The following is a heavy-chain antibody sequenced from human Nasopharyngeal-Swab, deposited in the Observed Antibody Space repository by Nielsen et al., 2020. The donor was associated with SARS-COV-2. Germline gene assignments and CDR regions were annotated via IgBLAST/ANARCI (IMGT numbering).Heavy chain of an antibody. CDR1: GYTLTELS. CDR2: FDPEDGET. Sequence: ASVKVSCKVSGYTLTELSMHWVRQAPGKGLEWMGGFDPEDGETIYAQKFQGRVTMTEDTSTDTAYMELNSLRSEDTAVYYCATDLMVAARPWGSFDYWGQGTLVTVSS. D-gene: IGHD6-6*01. V-gene: IGHV1-24*01. J-gene: IGHJ4*02. CDR3: ATDLMVAARPWGSFDY.